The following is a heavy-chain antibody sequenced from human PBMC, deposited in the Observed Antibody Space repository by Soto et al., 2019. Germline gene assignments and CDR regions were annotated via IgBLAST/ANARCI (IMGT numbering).Heavy chain of an antibody. CDR3: ARDGMGTIVGGMDV. V-gene: IGHV1-69*01. CDR2: IIPIYGTT. J-gene: IGHJ6*02. CDR1: GGTFSNDA. D-gene: IGHD7-27*01. Sequence: QVQLVQFGAEVKNHGSSVKVSCKTSGGTFSNDAISWVRQAPGQGLEWMGGIIPIYGTTHYAQKFQDRVKLTADESTGTAYMELSSLRSEDTGVYYCARDGMGTIVGGMDVWGQGTTVTVSS.